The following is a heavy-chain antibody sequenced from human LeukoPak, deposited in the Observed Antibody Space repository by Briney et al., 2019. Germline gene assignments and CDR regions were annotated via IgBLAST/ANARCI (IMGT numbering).Heavy chain of an antibody. D-gene: IGHD2-8*01. V-gene: IGHV3-48*03. CDR1: GFTFSSYE. J-gene: IGHJ4*02. CDR2: ILNSGTTT. Sequence: GGSLRLSCAASGFTFSSYEMNWVRQAPGKGLEWVSYILNSGTTTYYADSVKGRFTISRDDAKNSLYLQMNSLRADDTGVYYCARGVYYFDYWGQGTLVTVSP. CDR3: ARGVYYFDY.